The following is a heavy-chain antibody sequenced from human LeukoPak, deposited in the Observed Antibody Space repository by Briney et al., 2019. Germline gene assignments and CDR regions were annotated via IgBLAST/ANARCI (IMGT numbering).Heavy chain of an antibody. V-gene: IGHV3-21*04. D-gene: IGHD3-16*01. J-gene: IGHJ4*02. Sequence: GGSLRLSCAASGFTFNTYTMNWVRQAPGKGLEWVSSISSGTSYIYYADSVKGRFTISRDNSKNTLYLQMNSLRAEDTALYYCAKGYYDKNVWHYFNSWGRGTLVTVSS. CDR2: ISSGTSYI. CDR1: GFTFNTYT. CDR3: AKGYYDKNVWHYFNS.